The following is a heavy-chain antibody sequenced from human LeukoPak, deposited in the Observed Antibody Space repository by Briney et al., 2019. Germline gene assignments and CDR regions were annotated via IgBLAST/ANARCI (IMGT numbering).Heavy chain of an antibody. Sequence: GGSLRLSCAASGFTFSSYGMHWVRQAPGKGLEWVAVIWYDGSNKYYADSVKGRFTISRDNSKNTLYLQMNSLRAEDTAVYYCAREGNGYFDWLWKPDAFDIWGQGTMVTVSS. D-gene: IGHD3-9*01. CDR3: AREGNGYFDWLWKPDAFDI. CDR2: IWYDGSNK. J-gene: IGHJ3*02. CDR1: GFTFSSYG. V-gene: IGHV3-33*01.